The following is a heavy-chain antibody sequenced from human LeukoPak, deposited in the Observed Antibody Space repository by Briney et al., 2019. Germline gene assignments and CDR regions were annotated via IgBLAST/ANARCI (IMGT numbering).Heavy chain of an antibody. CDR2: ISAYNGNT. CDR1: GYTFTSYG. D-gene: IGHD6-19*01. V-gene: IGHV1-18*01. CDR3: ARVDFGRLVLFTFDY. J-gene: IGHJ4*02. Sequence: ASVKVSCKASGYTFTSYGISWVRQAPGQGLEWMGWISAYNGNTNYAQKLQGRVTMTTDTSTSTAYMELRSLRSDDTAVYYCARVDFGRLVLFTFDYWGQGTLVTVSS.